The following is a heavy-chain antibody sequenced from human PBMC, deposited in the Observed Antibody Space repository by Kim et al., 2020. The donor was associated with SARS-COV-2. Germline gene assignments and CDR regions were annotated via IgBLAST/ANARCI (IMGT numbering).Heavy chain of an antibody. J-gene: IGHJ4*02. CDR3: ARDDTLRPCEY. V-gene: IGHV1-2*02. Sequence: GTNYVQKFQSRVTMTRDSSITTAYMELSRLTSDDTAVYYCARDDTLRPCEYWGQGSLVTVSS. CDR2: GT.